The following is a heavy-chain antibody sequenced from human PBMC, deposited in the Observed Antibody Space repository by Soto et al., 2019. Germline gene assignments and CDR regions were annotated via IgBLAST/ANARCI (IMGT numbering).Heavy chain of an antibody. CDR2: IIPILGIA. Sequence: ASVKVSCKASGGTFSSYTISWVRHSPGQGLEWMGRIIPILGIANYAQKFQGRVTITADKSTSTAYMELSSLRSEDTAVYYCARDGGTYSSGWYGYYGMDVWGQGTTVTVSS. J-gene: IGHJ6*02. V-gene: IGHV1-69*04. CDR1: GGTFSSYT. D-gene: IGHD6-19*01. CDR3: ARDGGTYSSGWYGYYGMDV.